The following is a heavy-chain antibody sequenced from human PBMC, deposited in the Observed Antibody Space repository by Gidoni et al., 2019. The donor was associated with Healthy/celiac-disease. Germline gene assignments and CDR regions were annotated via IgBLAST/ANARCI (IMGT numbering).Heavy chain of an antibody. CDR3: AITFNSGYDFLAPLYYFDY. V-gene: IGHV4-39*01. D-gene: IGHD5-12*01. CDR2: IYYSGST. J-gene: IGHJ4*02. CDR1: GGSISSSSYY. Sequence: QLQLQESGPGLVKPSETLSLTCTVSGGSISSSSYYWGWIRQPPGKGLEWIGSIYYSGSTYYNPSLKSRVTISVDTSKNQFSLKLSSVTAADTAVYYCAITFNSGYDFLAPLYYFDYWGQGTLVTVSS.